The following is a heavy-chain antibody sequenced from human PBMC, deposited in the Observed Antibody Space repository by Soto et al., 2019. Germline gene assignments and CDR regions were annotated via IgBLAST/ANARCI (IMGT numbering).Heavy chain of an antibody. V-gene: IGHV2-70*01. CDR2: IDWDDDK. J-gene: IGHJ5*02. Sequence: SGPTLVNPTQTLTLTCTFSGFSLSTSGMCASWIRQPPGKALEWLALIDWDDDKYYSTSLKTRLTISKDTSKNQVVLTMTNMDPVDTATYYCARARLGGVTNWFDPWGQGTLVTVSS. D-gene: IGHD3-16*01. CDR1: GFSLSTSGMC. CDR3: ARARLGGVTNWFDP.